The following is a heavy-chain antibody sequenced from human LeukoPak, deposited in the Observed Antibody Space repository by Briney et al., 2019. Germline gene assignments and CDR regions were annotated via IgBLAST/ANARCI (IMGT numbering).Heavy chain of an antibody. V-gene: IGHV4-59*01. Sequence: ASETLSLTCTVSGGSISSYYWSWIRQPPGKGLEWIGYIYYSGSTNYNPSLKSRVTISVDTSKNQFSLKLSSVTAEDTAVYYCAREGPGGSWIGDAFDIWGQGTMVTVSS. CDR2: IYYSGST. J-gene: IGHJ3*02. D-gene: IGHD1-26*01. CDR3: AREGPGGSWIGDAFDI. CDR1: GGSISSYY.